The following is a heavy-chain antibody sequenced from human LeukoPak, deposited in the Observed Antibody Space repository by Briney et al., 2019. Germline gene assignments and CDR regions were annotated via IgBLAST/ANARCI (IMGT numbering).Heavy chain of an antibody. V-gene: IGHV3-23*01. Sequence: GGSLRLSCAASGFTFSSYAMSWVSQAPGKGLEWVSAISGSGGSTYYADSVKGRFTISRDNSKNTLYLQMNRLRAEDTAVYYCAKGGSSSRFYYYYMDVWGKGTTVTVSS. CDR1: GFTFSSYA. CDR3: AKGGSSSRFYYYYMDV. D-gene: IGHD6-6*01. CDR2: ISGSGGST. J-gene: IGHJ6*03.